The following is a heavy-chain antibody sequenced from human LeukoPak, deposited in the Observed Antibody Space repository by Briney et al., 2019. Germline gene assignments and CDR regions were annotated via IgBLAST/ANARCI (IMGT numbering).Heavy chain of an antibody. J-gene: IGHJ3*02. Sequence: PGGSLRLSCAASGFTFDDYAMHWVRQAPGKGLEWVSGISWNSGSIGYADSVKGRITISRDNAKNSLYLQMNSLRAEDTALYYCAKDTSSSTAYPDAFDIWGQGTMVTVSS. CDR1: GFTFDDYA. CDR3: AKDTSSSTAYPDAFDI. V-gene: IGHV3-9*01. CDR2: ISWNSGSI. D-gene: IGHD2-2*01.